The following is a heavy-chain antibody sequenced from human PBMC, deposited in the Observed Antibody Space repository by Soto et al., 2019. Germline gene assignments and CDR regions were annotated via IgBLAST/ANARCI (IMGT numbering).Heavy chain of an antibody. Sequence: PSETLSLTCTVSGASSNPYYWSWIRQPPGKGLEWIGYIYDSVDTYYNPSLKSRLTISLDTSKKQFSLKLRSVTATDTAVYYCAREADPLFCSGSTCYGGWFDPWGQGTQVTVSS. CDR2: IYDSVDT. V-gene: IGHV4-59*01. CDR1: GASSNPYY. CDR3: AREADPLFCSGSTCYGGWFDP. D-gene: IGHD3-3*01. J-gene: IGHJ5*02.